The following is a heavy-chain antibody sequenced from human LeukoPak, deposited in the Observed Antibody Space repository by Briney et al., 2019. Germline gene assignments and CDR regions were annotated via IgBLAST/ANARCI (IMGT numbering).Heavy chain of an antibody. Sequence: PGGSLRLSCAASGFTFSSYEMNWVRQAPGKGLEWVSYISSSGSTIYYADSVKGRFTISRDNSKNTLYLQMNSLRAEDTAVYYCAKPPLPVSIAAAGSYYFDYWGQGTLVTVSS. CDR2: ISSSGSTI. J-gene: IGHJ4*02. D-gene: IGHD6-13*01. CDR1: GFTFSSYE. V-gene: IGHV3-48*03. CDR3: AKPPLPVSIAAAGSYYFDY.